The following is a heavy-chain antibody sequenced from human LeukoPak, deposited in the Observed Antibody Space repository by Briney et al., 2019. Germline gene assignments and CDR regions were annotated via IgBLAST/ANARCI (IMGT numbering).Heavy chain of an antibody. V-gene: IGHV4-59*08. D-gene: IGHD5-18*01. Sequence: GSLRLSCAASGFTFSGYSMNWIRQPPGKGLEWIGYIYYSGSTNYNPSLKSRVTISVDTSKNQFSLKLSSVTAADTAVYYCARAIRGRETDYGYDYWGQGTLVTVSS. CDR1: GFTFSGYS. J-gene: IGHJ4*02. CDR3: ARAIRGRETDYGYDY. CDR2: IYYSGST.